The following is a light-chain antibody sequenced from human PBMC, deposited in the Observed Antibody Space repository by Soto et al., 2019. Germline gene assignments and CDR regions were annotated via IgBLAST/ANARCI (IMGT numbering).Light chain of an antibody. CDR2: DVT. CDR3: CSYAGSYTLV. V-gene: IGLV2-11*01. Sequence: QSALTQPRSVSGSPGQSVTISCTGTSSDVGGYNYVSWYQQHPGKAPKLLIYDVTKRPSGVPDRFSGSKSGNTASLSISGLQGEDEADYHCCSYAGSYTLVFGGGTQLTVL. J-gene: IGLJ3*02. CDR1: SSDVGGYNY.